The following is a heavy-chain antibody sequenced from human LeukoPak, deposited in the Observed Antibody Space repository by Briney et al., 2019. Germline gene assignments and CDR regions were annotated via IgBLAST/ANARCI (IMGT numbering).Heavy chain of an antibody. CDR1: GYTFTGYY. D-gene: IGHD2-2*01. CDR3: ARDYCSSTSCLFDY. CDR2: INPNSGDT. Sequence: ASVKVSCKASGYTFTGYYMHWVRQAPGQGLEWMGRINPNSGDTNYAQKFQGRVTMTRDTSISTAYVELSRLRSDDTAVYYCARDYCSSTSCLFDYWGQGTLVTVSS. V-gene: IGHV1-2*06. J-gene: IGHJ4*02.